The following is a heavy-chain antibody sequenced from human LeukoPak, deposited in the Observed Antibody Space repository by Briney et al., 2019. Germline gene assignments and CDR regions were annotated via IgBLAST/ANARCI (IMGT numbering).Heavy chain of an antibody. V-gene: IGHV1-18*01. CDR3: VRDQRVGVTAFYRPFDP. D-gene: IGHD2-21*02. CDR1: GYTFTDFG. Sequence: ASVKVSCKASGYTFTDFGISWVRQAPGQRLGWMGWINTYKGNTNYAQKFQGRLTMTIDTSTRTAYMVLRSLRSDDTAIYYCVRDQRVGVTAFYRPFDPWGQGTSVTVSS. CDR2: INTYKGNT. J-gene: IGHJ5*02.